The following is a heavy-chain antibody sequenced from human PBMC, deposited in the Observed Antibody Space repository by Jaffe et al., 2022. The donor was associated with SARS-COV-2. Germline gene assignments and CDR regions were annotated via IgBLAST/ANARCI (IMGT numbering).Heavy chain of an antibody. CDR1: GFTFSSYS. CDR3: ARDGGEEYYDILTGYYVEAGGFDY. CDR2: ISSSSSYI. D-gene: IGHD3-9*01. J-gene: IGHJ4*02. V-gene: IGHV3-21*01. Sequence: EVQLVESGGGLVKPGGSLRLSCAASGFTFSSYSMNWVRQAPGKGLEWVSSISSSSSYIYYADSVKGRFTISRDNAKNSLYLQMNSLRAEDTAVYYCARDGGEEYYDILTGYYVEAGGFDYWGQGTLVTVSS.